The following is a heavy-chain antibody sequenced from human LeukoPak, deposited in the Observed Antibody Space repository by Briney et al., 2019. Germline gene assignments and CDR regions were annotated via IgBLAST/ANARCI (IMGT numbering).Heavy chain of an antibody. D-gene: IGHD5-24*01. V-gene: IGHV4-39*01. J-gene: IGHJ4*02. CDR1: GDSISGSSYY. Sequence: SETLSLTCTVSGDSISGSSYYWGWIRQPPGKGLEWIGNIYYGGSTYYNPSLKSRVSISVDTSNNQFSLKVSSVTAADTAVYYCASADGYKINYWGQGTLVTVSS. CDR3: ASADGYKINY. CDR2: IYYGGST.